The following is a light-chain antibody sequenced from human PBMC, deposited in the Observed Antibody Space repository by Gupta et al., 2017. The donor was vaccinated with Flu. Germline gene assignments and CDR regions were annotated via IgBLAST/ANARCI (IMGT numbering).Light chain of an antibody. CDR3: QQYDNSPWT. Sequence: PGERATLSCRASQSVSSSYFAWYQQKPDQTPSLLIYATSTRATGIPDRFSGSGSGTDFTLTISRLEPEDFAVYYCQQYDNSPWTFGQGTKVEVK. CDR1: QSVSSSY. CDR2: ATS. J-gene: IGKJ1*01. V-gene: IGKV3-20*01.